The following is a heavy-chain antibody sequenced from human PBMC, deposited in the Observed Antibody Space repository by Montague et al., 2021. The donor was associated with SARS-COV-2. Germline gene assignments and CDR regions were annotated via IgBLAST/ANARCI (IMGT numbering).Heavy chain of an antibody. CDR1: RFTFSSYA. J-gene: IGHJ4*02. CDR3: AKDWWIKIAAPEYFDY. CDR2: ISYDGSNK. Sequence: SLRLSCAASRFTFSSYAMHWVRQAPGKGLEWVAVISYDGSNKYYADSVKGRSTISRDNSKNTLYLQMNSLRTEDTAVYYCAKDWWIKIAAPEYFDYWGQGTLVTVSS. V-gene: IGHV3-30*04. D-gene: IGHD6-25*01.